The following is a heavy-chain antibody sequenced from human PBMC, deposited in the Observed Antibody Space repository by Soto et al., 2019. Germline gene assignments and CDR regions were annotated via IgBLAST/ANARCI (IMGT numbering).Heavy chain of an antibody. CDR1: GGSISSGGYY. CDR3: AREVPGIAAAGGFDY. Sequence: SETLSLTCTVSGGSISSGGYYWSWIRQHPGKGLEWIGYIYYSGSTYYNPSLKSRVTISVDTSKNQFSLKLSSVTAADTAVYYCAREVPGIAAAGGFDYWGQGTLVTVSS. V-gene: IGHV4-31*03. J-gene: IGHJ4*02. CDR2: IYYSGST. D-gene: IGHD6-13*01.